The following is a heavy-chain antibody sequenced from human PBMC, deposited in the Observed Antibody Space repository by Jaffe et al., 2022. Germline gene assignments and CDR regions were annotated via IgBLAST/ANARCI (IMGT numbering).Heavy chain of an antibody. CDR1: GFSLSTSGVG. J-gene: IGHJ4*02. CDR2: IYWDDDK. CDR3: AHSSLEYYGSGSYYRN. V-gene: IGHV2-5*02. Sequence: QITLKESGPTLVKPTQTLTLTCTFSGFSLSTSGVGVGWIRQPPGKALEWLALIYWDDDKRYSPSLKSRLTITKDTSKNQVVLTMTNMDPVDTATYYCAHSSLEYYGSGSYYRNWGQGTLVTVSS. D-gene: IGHD3-10*01.